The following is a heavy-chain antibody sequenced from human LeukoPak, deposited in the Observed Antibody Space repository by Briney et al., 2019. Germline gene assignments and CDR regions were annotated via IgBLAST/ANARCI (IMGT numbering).Heavy chain of an antibody. J-gene: IGHJ4*02. CDR1: GFTFSSQA. CDR3: AKDPEF. D-gene: IGHD3-10*01. V-gene: IGHV3-23*01. CDR2: ISESGDVT. Sequence: GGSLLLSCVVSGFTFSSQAMSWVRQAPGKGLEWIAGISESGDVTFHVDSVKGRFTISRDNSRNTLFLQMDSLRVEDTAVYYCAKDPEFWGQGTLVTVSS.